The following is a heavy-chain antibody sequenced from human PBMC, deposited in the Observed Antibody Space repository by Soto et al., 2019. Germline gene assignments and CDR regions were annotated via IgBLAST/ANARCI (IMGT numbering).Heavy chain of an antibody. CDR3: AKGGGFGTGAYYNVAY. Sequence: EVQLLESGGGLVEPGGSLRLSCTASGFSFSSYAMTWVRQAPGKGLEWVSSTTDDGGRTFYADSVKGRFTISRDNSNNRVYLQRSGLRAEDAALYYCAKGGGFGTGAYYNVAYWGQGTLVTVSS. V-gene: IGHV3-23*01. CDR2: TTDDGGRT. CDR1: GFSFSSYA. D-gene: IGHD3-10*01. J-gene: IGHJ4*02.